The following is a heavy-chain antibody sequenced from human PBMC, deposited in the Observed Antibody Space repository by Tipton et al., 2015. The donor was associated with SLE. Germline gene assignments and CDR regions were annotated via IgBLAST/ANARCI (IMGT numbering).Heavy chain of an antibody. V-gene: IGHV3-48*03. D-gene: IGHD5-24*01. CDR1: GFTFSSQE. J-gene: IGHJ4*02. CDR2: ISSSGSTI. CDR3: AREGRGTPDY. Sequence: GSLRLSCTASGFTFSSQEMNWVRQAPGKGLEWVSYISSSGSTIYYADSVKGRFTISRDNAKNSLYLQMNSLRAEDTAVYYCAREGRGTPDYWGQGTLVTVSS.